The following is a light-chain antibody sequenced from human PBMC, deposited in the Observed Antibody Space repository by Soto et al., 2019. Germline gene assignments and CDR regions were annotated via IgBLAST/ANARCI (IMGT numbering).Light chain of an antibody. CDR3: QKYNSRTWT. Sequence: DIQMRQSPSSLSASVGGSVTITCRVSQGISNYLAWYQQKPGKVNKLLIYAASTLQSGVPSRFSGSGSGTDFTLTISSLQPEEVATYYCQKYNSRTWTVGKGNKVDIK. J-gene: IGKJ1*01. V-gene: IGKV1-27*01. CDR1: QGISNY. CDR2: AAS.